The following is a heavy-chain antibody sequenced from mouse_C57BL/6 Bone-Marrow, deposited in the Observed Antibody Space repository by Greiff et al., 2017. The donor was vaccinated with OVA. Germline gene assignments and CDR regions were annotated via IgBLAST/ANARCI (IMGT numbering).Heavy chain of an antibody. J-gene: IGHJ1*03. Sequence: EVKVEESGGGLVKPGGSLKLSCAASGFTFSSYAMSWVRQTPEKRLEWVATISDGGSYTYYPDNVKGRFTISRDNAKNNLYLQMSHLKSEDTAMYYCARPPYGSSHLSYWYFDVWGTGTTVTVSS. V-gene: IGHV5-4*03. D-gene: IGHD1-1*01. CDR2: ISDGGSYT. CDR1: GFTFSSYA. CDR3: ARPPYGSSHLSYWYFDV.